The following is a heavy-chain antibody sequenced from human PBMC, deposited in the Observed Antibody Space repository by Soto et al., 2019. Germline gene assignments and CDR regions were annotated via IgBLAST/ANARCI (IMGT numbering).Heavy chain of an antibody. J-gene: IGHJ4*02. CDR2: INQDGSEK. Sequence: EVHLVESGGGLVQPGGSLRLSCAASGFIFSRYWMSWVRQAPGKGLQWVANINQDGSEKYYVDSVKGRFTISRDNAKNLLFLQMNSLGVEDTAVYYCARDLGKWGGECSSWSQGTRFTVSS. CDR1: GFIFSRYW. CDR3: ARDLGKWGGECSS. D-gene: IGHD2-21*01. V-gene: IGHV3-7*04.